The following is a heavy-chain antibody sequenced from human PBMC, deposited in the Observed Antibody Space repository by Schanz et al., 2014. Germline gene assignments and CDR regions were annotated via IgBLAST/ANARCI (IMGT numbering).Heavy chain of an antibody. CDR3: ARWGPVQLFSDY. CDR1: GYTFTGYY. D-gene: IGHD3-16*01. V-gene: IGHV1-18*04. Sequence: QVQLVQSGAEVKKPGASVRVSCKASGYTFTGYYMNWVRQAPGQGLEWMGWISAYNGKKKYSQNVQDRVTMTIDTSTRTAYMELRSLRPDDTAVYYCARWGPVQLFSDYWGQGTLVTVSS. J-gene: IGHJ4*02. CDR2: ISAYNGKK.